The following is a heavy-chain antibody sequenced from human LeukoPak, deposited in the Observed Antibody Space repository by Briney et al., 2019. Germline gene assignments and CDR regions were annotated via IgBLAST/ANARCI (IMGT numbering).Heavy chain of an antibody. CDR3: ATGCSSTSCYRGYGYYYMDV. Sequence: ASVKVSCTVSGYTLTELSMHWVRQAPGKGLEWMGGFDPEDGETIYAQKFQGRVTMTEDTSTDTAYMELSSLRSEDTAVYYCATGCSSTSCYRGYGYYYMDVWGKGTTVTVSS. D-gene: IGHD2-2*02. J-gene: IGHJ6*03. V-gene: IGHV1-24*01. CDR1: GYTLTELS. CDR2: FDPEDGET.